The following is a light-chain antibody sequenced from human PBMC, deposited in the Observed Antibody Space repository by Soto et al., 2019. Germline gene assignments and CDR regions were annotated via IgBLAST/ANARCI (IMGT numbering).Light chain of an antibody. CDR3: QQYGTSPPIT. J-gene: IGKJ5*01. CDR1: QSVSSNY. CDR2: GAS. V-gene: IGKV3-20*01. Sequence: EILLTQSPGTLSLSPGERATLSCRAGQSVSSNYFAWYQQKPGQAPRLLIYGASTRATGIPDRFSGSGSATDFTLTISRLEPEDFAVYYCQQYGTSPPITFGQGTRLEIK.